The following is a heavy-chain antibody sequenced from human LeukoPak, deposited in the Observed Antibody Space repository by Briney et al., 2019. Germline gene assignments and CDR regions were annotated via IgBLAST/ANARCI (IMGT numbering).Heavy chain of an antibody. Sequence: ASVKVSCKASGGTFSSYAISWVRQAPGQGLEWMGGIIPIFGTANYAQKFQGRVTITAAKSTSTAYMELSSLRSEDTAVYYCASPPEVAVASDAFDIWGQGTMVTVSS. V-gene: IGHV1-69*06. CDR3: ASPPEVAVASDAFDI. CDR1: GGTFSSYA. J-gene: IGHJ3*02. D-gene: IGHD6-19*01. CDR2: IIPIFGTA.